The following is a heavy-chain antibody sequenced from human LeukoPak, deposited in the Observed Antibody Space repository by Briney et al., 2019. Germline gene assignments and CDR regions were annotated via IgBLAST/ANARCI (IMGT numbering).Heavy chain of an antibody. Sequence: PSETLSLTCAVYGGSFSGYYWSWIRQPPGKGLEWIGYIYYSGSTNYNPSLKSRVTISVDTSKNQFSLKLSSVTAADTAVYYCARGYVGAPIDYWGQGTLVTVSS. V-gene: IGHV4-59*01. J-gene: IGHJ4*02. CDR3: ARGYVGAPIDY. CDR1: GGSFSGYY. D-gene: IGHD1-26*01. CDR2: IYYSGST.